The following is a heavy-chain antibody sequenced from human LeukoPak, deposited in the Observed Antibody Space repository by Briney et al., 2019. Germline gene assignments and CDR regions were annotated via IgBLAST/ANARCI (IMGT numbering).Heavy chain of an antibody. Sequence: SGGSLRLSCAASGFTFSSYEMNWVRQAPGKGLEWVSYISSSGSIIYYADSVKGRFIISRDNAKNSLYLQMNSLRAEDTAVYYRTRDRYYYDSSGHPYYFDYWGQGTLVTVSS. CDR3: TRDRYYYDSSGHPYYFDY. J-gene: IGHJ4*02. D-gene: IGHD3-22*01. CDR2: ISSSGSII. V-gene: IGHV3-48*03. CDR1: GFTFSSYE.